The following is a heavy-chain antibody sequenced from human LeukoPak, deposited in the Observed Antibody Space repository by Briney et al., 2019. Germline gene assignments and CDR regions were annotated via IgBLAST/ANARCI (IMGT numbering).Heavy chain of an antibody. V-gene: IGHV1-18*01. CDR2: ISAYNGNT. J-gene: IGHJ3*02. D-gene: IGHD3-10*01. CDR3: ARVLSRGYYGSGPTLDAFDI. Sequence: ASVKVSCKASGYTFTSYGISWVRQAPGQGLEWMGWISAYNGNTNYAQKLQGRVTMTTDTSTSTAYMELRSLRSDDTAVYYCARVLSRGYYGSGPTLDAFDIWGQGTMVTVSS. CDR1: GYTFTSYG.